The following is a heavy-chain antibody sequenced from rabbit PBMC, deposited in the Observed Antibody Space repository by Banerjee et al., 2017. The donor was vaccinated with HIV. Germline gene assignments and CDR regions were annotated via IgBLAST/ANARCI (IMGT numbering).Heavy chain of an antibody. CDR1: GFTISSSS. CDR3: ARSYYTYGYLGYRFNL. V-gene: IGHV1S40*01. J-gene: IGHJ4*01. D-gene: IGHD6-1*01. CDR2: IHASSSGIT. Sequence: QSLEESGGGPVQPEGSLALTCKDSGFTISSSSMCWVRQAPGKGLEWIACIHASSSGITWYASWAKGRFTISKTSSTTVDLKMTSLTAADTATYFCARSYYTYGYLGYRFNLWGPGTLVTVS.